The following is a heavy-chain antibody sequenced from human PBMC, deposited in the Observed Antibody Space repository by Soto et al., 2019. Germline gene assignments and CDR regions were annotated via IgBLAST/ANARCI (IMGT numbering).Heavy chain of an antibody. CDR1: GFSFSSYG. CDR3: AKHITAYGPRALDS. J-gene: IGHJ4*02. Sequence: PGGSLRLSCAASGFSFSSYGMSWVRQAPGKGLKWISAFSGGGGGTDYAASVKGRFTISRDDSKNTLFLQMSSLRADDTAVYYCAKHITAYGPRALDSWGQGTLVTVSS. CDR2: FSGGGGGT. V-gene: IGHV3-23*01. D-gene: IGHD3-10*01.